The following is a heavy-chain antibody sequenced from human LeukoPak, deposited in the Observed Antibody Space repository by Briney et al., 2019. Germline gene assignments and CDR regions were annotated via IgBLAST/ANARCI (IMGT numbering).Heavy chain of an antibody. D-gene: IGHD6-13*01. V-gene: IGHV1-18*01. J-gene: IGHJ6*02. CDR1: GYTFTSYG. CDR2: ISAYNGNT. Sequence: ASVKVSCKASGYTFTSYGISWVRQAPGQGLEWMGWISAYNGNTNYAQKLQGRVTMTRDTSISTAYMELSRLRSDDTAVYYCARDTFDLAAARERGMDVWGQGTTVTVSS. CDR3: ARDTFDLAAARERGMDV.